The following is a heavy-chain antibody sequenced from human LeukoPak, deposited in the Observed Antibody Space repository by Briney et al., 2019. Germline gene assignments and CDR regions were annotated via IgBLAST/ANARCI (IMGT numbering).Heavy chain of an antibody. V-gene: IGHV4-30-4*01. D-gene: IGHD5-18*01. CDR2: IYSTGNT. Sequence: PSQTLSLTCTVSGGSISSGDRYWSWICQSPGKGLEWIGYIYSTGNTYYNPSLKSRVIISVDTSKNQFSLELNSVTAADTAVYYCARDSYSYGYGGFDYWGQGTLVTVSS. J-gene: IGHJ4*02. CDR1: GGSISSGDRY. CDR3: ARDSYSYGYGGFDY.